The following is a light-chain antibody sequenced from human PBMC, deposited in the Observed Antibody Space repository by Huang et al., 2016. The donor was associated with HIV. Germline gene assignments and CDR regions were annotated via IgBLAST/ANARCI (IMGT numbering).Light chain of an antibody. J-gene: IGKJ4*01. CDR3: QQYDNLPLT. V-gene: IGKV1-33*01. CDR2: DAS. CDR1: QDITNY. Sequence: DIQMTQSPSSLSAAVGDRVTITCQASQDITNYLNWYQQKPGKAPRLLIYDASNVETGVPARFSGSGCGTDFTFTISSLQPEDIATYYCQQYDNLPLTFGGGTKVEIK.